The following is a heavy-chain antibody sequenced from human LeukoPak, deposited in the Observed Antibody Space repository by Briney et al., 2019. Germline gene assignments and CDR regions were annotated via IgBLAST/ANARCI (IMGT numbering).Heavy chain of an antibody. J-gene: IGHJ4*02. CDR1: GFTFSSYS. V-gene: IGHV3-21*01. CDR3: ARDAEGRRYSPQDY. D-gene: IGHD5-18*01. Sequence: GGSLRLSCAASGFTFSSYSMNWVRQAPGKGLEWVSSISSSSSYIYYADSVKGRFTISRDNAKNSVFLQMTSLRVDDTAVYYCARDAEGRRYSPQDYWGQGTLVTVSS. CDR2: ISSSSSYI.